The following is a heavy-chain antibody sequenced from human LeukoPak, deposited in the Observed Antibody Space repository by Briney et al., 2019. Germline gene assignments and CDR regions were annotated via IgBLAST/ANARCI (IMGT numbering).Heavy chain of an antibody. J-gene: IGHJ4*02. CDR2: ISYDGSNK. CDR3: ARGRYEPWGIAAAGVY. V-gene: IGHV3-30*03. Sequence: GGSLRLSCAASGFTFSSYGMHWVRQAPGKGLEWVAVISYDGSNKYYADSVKGRFTISRDNSNNTLYLQMNSLRAEDTAVYYCARGRYEPWGIAAAGVYWGQGTLVTVSS. CDR1: GFTFSSYG. D-gene: IGHD6-13*01.